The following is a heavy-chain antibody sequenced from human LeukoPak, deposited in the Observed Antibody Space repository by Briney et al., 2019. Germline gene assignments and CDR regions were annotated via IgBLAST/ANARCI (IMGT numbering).Heavy chain of an antibody. CDR1: GFTFSDYY. J-gene: IGHJ4*02. CDR2: ISSSGSTI. V-gene: IGHV3-11*01. D-gene: IGHD3-22*01. CDR3: ARSKGYDSSGYLNFDY. Sequence: GGSLRLSCAASGFTFSDYYMSWIRQAPGKGLEWVSYISSSGSTIYYADSVKGRFTISRDNAKNSLYLQMNSLRAEDTAVYYCARSKGYDSSGYLNFDYWGQGTLVTVSS.